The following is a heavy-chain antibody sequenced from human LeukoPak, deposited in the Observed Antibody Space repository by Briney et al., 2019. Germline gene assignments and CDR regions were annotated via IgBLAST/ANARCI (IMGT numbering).Heavy chain of an antibody. CDR2: ISWNSGSI. V-gene: IGHV3-9*01. CDR3: ARHFPSYGKADLDY. CDR1: GFTFDDYA. D-gene: IGHD1-26*01. J-gene: IGHJ4*02. Sequence: GGSLRLSCAASGFTFDDYAMHWVRQAPGKGLEWVSGISWNSGSIGYADSVKGRFTISRDNAKNSLYLQMNSLRAEDTALYYCARHFPSYGKADLDYWGQGALVTVSS.